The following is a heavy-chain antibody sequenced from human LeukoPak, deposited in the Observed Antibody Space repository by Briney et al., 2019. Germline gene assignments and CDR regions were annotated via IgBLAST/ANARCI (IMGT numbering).Heavy chain of an antibody. CDR3: ARDGGHTSRILPPVDV. J-gene: IGHJ6*02. D-gene: IGHD2-15*01. V-gene: IGHV4-34*01. Sequence: SETLSLTCAVYGGSFSGYYWSWIRQPPGKGLEWIGEINHSGSTNYNPSLKSRVTISVDTSKNQFSLKLSSVTAADTAVYYCARDGGHTSRILPPVDVWGQGTTVTVSS. CDR2: INHSGST. CDR1: GGSFSGYY.